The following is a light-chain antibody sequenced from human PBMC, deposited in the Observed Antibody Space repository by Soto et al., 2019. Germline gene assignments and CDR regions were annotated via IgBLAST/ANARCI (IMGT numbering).Light chain of an antibody. CDR2: GAS. CDR1: QSVSSNY. Sequence: EIVLTQSPGTLSLSPGERATLSCRASQSVSSNYLAWYQQIPGQAPRLLVYGASSRAAGIPDRFSGRGSGTDFTLTITRLEPEDPAVYYCQQYDASPSRYTFGQGT. CDR3: QQYDASPSRYT. V-gene: IGKV3-20*01. J-gene: IGKJ2*01.